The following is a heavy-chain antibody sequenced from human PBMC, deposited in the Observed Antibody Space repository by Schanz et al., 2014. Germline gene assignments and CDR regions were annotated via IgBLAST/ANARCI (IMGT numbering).Heavy chain of an antibody. CDR2: FIPILDVG. Sequence: QVQLVQSEAEVKKPGSSVKVSCKASGGTFSSFGINWVRQARGQGLEWVGRFIPILDVGNYAQQFQGRVTFTADKSTSTAYMELSSLRSEDTAVYYCARGYGDSPTDFWGQGTLVTVSS. D-gene: IGHD4-17*01. CDR1: GGTFSSFG. V-gene: IGHV1-69*04. J-gene: IGHJ4*02. CDR3: ARGYGDSPTDF.